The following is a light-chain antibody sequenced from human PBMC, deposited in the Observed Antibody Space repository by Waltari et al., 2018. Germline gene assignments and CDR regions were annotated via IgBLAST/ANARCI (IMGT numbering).Light chain of an antibody. J-gene: IGKJ2*01. CDR2: AAS. CDR1: HNIDNY. Sequence: DIQLTQSPSSLSASVVDRVTIIARSSHNIDNYLNWYQQKAGKAPKLLIYAASNLQGGVSSRFSGSGSGTEFTLSISHLQPEDFATYYCQQTFSTPPQMYTFGQGTKLDIK. V-gene: IGKV1-39*01. CDR3: QQTFSTPPQMYT.